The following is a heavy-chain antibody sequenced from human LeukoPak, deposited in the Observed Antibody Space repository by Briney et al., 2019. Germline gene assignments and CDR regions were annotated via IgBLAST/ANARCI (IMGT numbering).Heavy chain of an antibody. CDR3: AKDRGGYNWNSFDY. Sequence: GGSLRLSCAASGFTFSSYGMHWVRQALGKGLEGVAFIRYDGSNKYYADSVKGRFTISRDNSKNTLYLQMNSLRAEDTAVYYCAKDRGGYNWNSFDYWGQGTLVTVSS. V-gene: IGHV3-30*02. CDR2: IRYDGSNK. CDR1: GFTFSSYG. D-gene: IGHD1/OR15-1a*01. J-gene: IGHJ4*02.